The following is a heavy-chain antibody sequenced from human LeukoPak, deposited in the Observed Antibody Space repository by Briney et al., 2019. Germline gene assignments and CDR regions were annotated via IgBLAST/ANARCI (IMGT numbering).Heavy chain of an antibody. Sequence: PGGSLRLSCAASGFTFSSYAMSWVRQAPGKGLEWVSAISGSGGSTYYADSVKGRFTISRDNSKNTLYLQMNSLRAEDTAVYYCAKGHYYDSSGYYYFGYYFDYWGQGTLVTVSS. J-gene: IGHJ4*02. CDR3: AKGHYYDSSGYYYFGYYFDY. D-gene: IGHD3-22*01. CDR1: GFTFSSYA. CDR2: ISGSGGST. V-gene: IGHV3-23*01.